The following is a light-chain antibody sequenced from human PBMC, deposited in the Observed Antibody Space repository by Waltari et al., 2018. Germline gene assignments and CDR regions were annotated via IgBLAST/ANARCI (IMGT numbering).Light chain of an antibody. V-gene: IGKV3-11*01. Sequence: EIVLTQSPVTLSLSPGEDATLYCKPSQSVGSFLAWYQQRPGQAPRLLIYDASLRATGIPTRFSGSGSGTDFTLTISSLESEDVAVYYCQQRNSWPLTFGPGTTV. CDR1: QSVGSF. CDR2: DAS. CDR3: QQRNSWPLT. J-gene: IGKJ3*01.